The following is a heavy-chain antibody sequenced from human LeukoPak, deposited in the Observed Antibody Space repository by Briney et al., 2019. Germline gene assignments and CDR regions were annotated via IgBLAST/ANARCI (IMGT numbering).Heavy chain of an antibody. CDR2: INPNSGGT. V-gene: IGHV1-2*02. CDR1: GYNFRDYH. J-gene: IGHJ4*02. CDR3: ARVSSLDY. D-gene: IGHD2/OR15-2a*01. Sequence: ASVTVSCKASGYNFRDYHIHWVRQAPGQGLEWMGWINPNSGGTNSAHKFQGRVTMTRDTSISTAYMELSRLTPDDTAIYFCARVSSLDYWGQGTLVTGAS.